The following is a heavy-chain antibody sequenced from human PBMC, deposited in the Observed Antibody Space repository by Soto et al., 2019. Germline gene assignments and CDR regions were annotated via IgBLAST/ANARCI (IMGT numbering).Heavy chain of an antibody. CDR2: ISGSGGST. CDR3: AKEIREGGFGYYYYYYGMDV. V-gene: IGHV3-23*01. CDR1: GFTFSSYA. D-gene: IGHD3-10*01. J-gene: IGHJ6*02. Sequence: GGSLRLSCAASGFTFSSYAMSWVRQAPGKGLEWVSAISGSGGSTYYADSVKGRFTISRDNSKNTLYLQMNSLRAEDTAVYYCAKEIREGGFGYYYYYYGMDVWGQGTTVTVSS.